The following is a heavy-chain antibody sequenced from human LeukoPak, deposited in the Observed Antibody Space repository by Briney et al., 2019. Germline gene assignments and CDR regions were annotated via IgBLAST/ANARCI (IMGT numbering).Heavy chain of an antibody. J-gene: IGHJ4*02. CDR2: ISGSGGST. CDR1: GGTFSSYA. V-gene: IGHV3-23*01. D-gene: IGHD3-22*01. CDR3: AKDQRDSSGYWDY. Sequence: GASVKVSCKASGGTFSSYAMSWVRQAPGKGLEWVSAISGSGGSTYYADSVKGRFTISRDNSKNTLYLQMNSLRAEDTAVYYCAKDQRDSSGYWDYWGEGTLVTVSS.